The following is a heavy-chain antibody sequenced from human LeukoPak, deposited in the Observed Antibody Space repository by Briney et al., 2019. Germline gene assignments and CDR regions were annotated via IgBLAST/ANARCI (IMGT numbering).Heavy chain of an antibody. CDR3: ARGQRMAVWWLDT. CDR2: IYHSGST. V-gene: IGHV4-38-2*01. J-gene: IGHJ5*02. D-gene: IGHD6-19*01. Sequence: KSSETLSLTCAVSGYSISSGDYWGWIRQPPGKGPEWIGSIYHSGSTYYNPSLKSRVTVSVDTSKNQFSLKLNSVTAADTAVYYCARGQRMAVWWLDTWGQGTLVTVSS. CDR1: GYSISSGDY.